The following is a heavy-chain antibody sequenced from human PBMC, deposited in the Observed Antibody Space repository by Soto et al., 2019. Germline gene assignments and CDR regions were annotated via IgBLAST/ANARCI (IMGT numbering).Heavy chain of an antibody. CDR1: GFTFSSYA. V-gene: IGHV3-23*01. Sequence: GGSLRLSCAASGFTFSSYAMSWVRQAPGKGLEWVSAISGSGGSAYYADSVKGRFTISRDNSKNTLYLQMNSLRAEDTAVYYCAKTPLYDSSGFFDYWGQGTLVTVSS. D-gene: IGHD3-22*01. CDR2: ISGSGGSA. CDR3: AKTPLYDSSGFFDY. J-gene: IGHJ4*02.